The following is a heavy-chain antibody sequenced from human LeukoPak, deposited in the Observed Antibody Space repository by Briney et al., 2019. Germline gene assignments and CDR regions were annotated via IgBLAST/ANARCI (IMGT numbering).Heavy chain of an antibody. CDR3: ARVMVRGVIDY. V-gene: IGHV4-30-4*01. CDR2: IYYSGST. D-gene: IGHD3-10*01. J-gene: IGHJ4*02. CDR1: GGSISSGDYY. Sequence: SQTLSLTCTVSGGSISSGDYYWSWIRQPPGKGLEWIRYIYYSGSTYYNPSLKSRVTISVDTSKNQFSLKLSSVTAADTAVYYCARVMVRGVIDYWGQGTLVTVSS.